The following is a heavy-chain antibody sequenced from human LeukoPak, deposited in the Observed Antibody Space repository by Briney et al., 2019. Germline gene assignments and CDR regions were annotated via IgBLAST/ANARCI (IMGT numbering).Heavy chain of an antibody. CDR2: IYSGGST. D-gene: IGHD5-12*01. V-gene: IGHV3-66*01. Sequence: PGGSLRLSCAASGFAVSSNYMSWVRQAPGKGLEWVSVIYSGGSTHYADSVKGRFTISRDNSKNTLYLQMNSLRAEDTAVYYCARDSGYDYGLDYWGQGTLVTVSS. J-gene: IGHJ4*02. CDR3: ARDSGYDYGLDY. CDR1: GFAVSSNY.